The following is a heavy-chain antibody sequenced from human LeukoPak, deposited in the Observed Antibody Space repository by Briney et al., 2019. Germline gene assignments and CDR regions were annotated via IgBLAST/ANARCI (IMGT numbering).Heavy chain of an antibody. CDR1: GYTFTNYG. D-gene: IGHD2-2*03. V-gene: IGHV1-18*01. CDR2: INTDRGNT. Sequence: ASVKVSCKASGYTFTNYGISWVRQAPGQGLEWMGWINTDRGNTNYAQKFKGRVTMTTETSTSTVYMELRSLRSDDTAVYYCARDGYCSGSSCYDCFDPWGQGTLVAVSP. J-gene: IGHJ5*02. CDR3: ARDGYCSGSSCYDCFDP.